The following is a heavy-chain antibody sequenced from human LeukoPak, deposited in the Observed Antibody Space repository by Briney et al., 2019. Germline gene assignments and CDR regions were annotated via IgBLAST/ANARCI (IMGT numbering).Heavy chain of an antibody. J-gene: IGHJ4*02. CDR2: IKEDGSEK. Sequence: GGSLRLSCVASGVTFSNYWMTWVRQAPGKGLEWVANIKEDGSEKNYADSVKGRSTISTDNAQNSLYLQMNSLRGEDTAVYYCARARYSDFWGQGTLVTVSS. CDR3: ARARYSDF. CDR1: GVTFSNYW. V-gene: IGHV3-7*01.